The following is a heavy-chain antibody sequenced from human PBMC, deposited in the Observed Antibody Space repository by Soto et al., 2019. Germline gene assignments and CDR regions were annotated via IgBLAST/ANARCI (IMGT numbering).Heavy chain of an antibody. V-gene: IGHV2-5*02. CDR3: AHRRGGCSGGSCYSHYYGMDV. Sequence: QITLKESGPPLVKPTQTLTLTCTFSGFSLSTSGVGVGWIRQPPGKALEWLALIYWDDDKRYSPSLKSRLTITKDTSKNQVVLTMTNMDPVDTATYYCAHRRGGCSGGSCYSHYYGMDVWGQGTTVTVSS. CDR2: IYWDDDK. J-gene: IGHJ6*02. D-gene: IGHD2-15*01. CDR1: GFSLSTSGVG.